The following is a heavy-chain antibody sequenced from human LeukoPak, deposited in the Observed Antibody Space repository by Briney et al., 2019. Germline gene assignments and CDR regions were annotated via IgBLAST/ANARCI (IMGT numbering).Heavy chain of an antibody. CDR1: GFTFSDYY. D-gene: IGHD6-13*01. V-gene: IGHV3-11*04. Sequence: GGSLRLSCAASGFTFSDYYMSWIRQAPGKGLEWVSYISSSGSTIYYADSVKGRFTISRDNAKNSLYLQMNSLRAEDTAVYYCARDLSSSWYYWDYYYYMDVWGKGTTVTISS. CDR2: ISSSGSTI. CDR3: ARDLSSSWYYWDYYYYMDV. J-gene: IGHJ6*03.